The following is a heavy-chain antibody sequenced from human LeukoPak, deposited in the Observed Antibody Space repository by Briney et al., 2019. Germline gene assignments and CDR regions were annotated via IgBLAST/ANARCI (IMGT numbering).Heavy chain of an antibody. D-gene: IGHD3-10*01. CDR3: AGYFGSGTSDY. CDR2: ISAYNGKK. J-gene: IGHJ4*02. V-gene: IGHV1-18*01. CDR1: GYSFNIFG. Sequence: ASVKVSCKASGYSFNIFGMSWVRQAPGPGHEWMGWISAYNGKKHFAQKFQGRVTMTADASTSTAYMELGSLTSDDPGVYYCAGYFGSGTSDYWGQGTLVTVSS.